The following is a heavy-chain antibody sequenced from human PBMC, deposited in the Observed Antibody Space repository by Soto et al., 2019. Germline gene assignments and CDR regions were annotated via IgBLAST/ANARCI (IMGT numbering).Heavy chain of an antibody. CDR3: ARGDRGAFDL. CDR1: GGTFIRCA. Sequence: GRSRTLSSVVSGGTFIRCAAGWVRQAPGKGLVWVSRIHSDGSSTTYADFVKGRFIISRDNARNTVDLQMNSVRVEDTAVYYCARGDRGAFDLWGQGTVVTVSS. V-gene: IGHV3-74*01. D-gene: IGHD1-26*01. J-gene: IGHJ3*01. CDR2: IHSDGSST.